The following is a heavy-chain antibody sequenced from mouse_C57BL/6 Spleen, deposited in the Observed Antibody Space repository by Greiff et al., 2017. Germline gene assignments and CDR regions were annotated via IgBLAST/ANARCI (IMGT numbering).Heavy chain of an antibody. CDR1: GYTFTEYT. Sequence: VQLQESGAELVKPGASVKLSCKASGYTFTEYTIHWVKQRSGQGLEWIGWFYPGSGSIKYNEKFKDKATLTADKSSSPGYMELSRLTSEDSAVYFCARHEGTGTSWYFDVWGTGTTVTVSS. CDR2: FYPGSGSI. V-gene: IGHV1-62-2*01. D-gene: IGHD4-1*01. CDR3: ARHEGTGTSWYFDV. J-gene: IGHJ1*03.